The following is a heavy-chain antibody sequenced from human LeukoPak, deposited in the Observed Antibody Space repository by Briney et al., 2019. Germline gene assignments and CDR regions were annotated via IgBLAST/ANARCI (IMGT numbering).Heavy chain of an antibody. CDR2: IYYSGST. Sequence: SETLSLTCTVSGGSISSSSYYWGWIRQPPGKGLEWIGSIYYSGSTYYNPSLKSRVTISVDTSKNQFSLKLSSVTAADTAVYYCARDLAMIAHAFNYWGQGTLVTVSS. CDR3: ARDLAMIAHAFNY. V-gene: IGHV4-39*07. CDR1: GGSISSSSYY. J-gene: IGHJ4*02. D-gene: IGHD3-22*01.